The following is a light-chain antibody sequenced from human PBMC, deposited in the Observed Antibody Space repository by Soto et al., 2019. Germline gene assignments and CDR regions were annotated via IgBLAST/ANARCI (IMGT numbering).Light chain of an antibody. V-gene: IGKV4-1*01. Sequence: DIVMTQSPDSLAVSLGERATINCKSSQSVLYSSNNKNYLALYQQKPGQPPKLLIYWASTRESGVPDRFSGSGSGTDFTLTINSLQAEDVAVYYCQQYYSTPPYTFGQVTKLEIK. CDR3: QQYYSTPPYT. CDR2: WAS. CDR1: QSVLYSSNNKNY. J-gene: IGKJ2*01.